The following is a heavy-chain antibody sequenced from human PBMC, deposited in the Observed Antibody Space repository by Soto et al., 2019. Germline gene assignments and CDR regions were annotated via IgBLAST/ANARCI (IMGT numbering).Heavy chain of an antibody. V-gene: IGHV1-18*01. CDR3: ARDKAVPAAMGYYYYGMDV. J-gene: IGHJ6*02. D-gene: IGHD2-2*01. Sequence: ASVKVSCQASGYTFTSYGISWVRKAPGQGLEWMGWISAYNGNTNYAQKLQGRVAMTTDTSTSTAYMELRSLRSDDTAVYYCARDKAVPAAMGYYYYGMDVWGQGTTVTVSS. CDR1: GYTFTSYG. CDR2: ISAYNGNT.